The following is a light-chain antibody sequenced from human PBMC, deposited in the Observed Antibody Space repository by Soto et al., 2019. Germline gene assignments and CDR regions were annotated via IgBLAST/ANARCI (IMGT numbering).Light chain of an antibody. CDR3: SSFTTANIL. Sequence: QSVLTQPASVSGSPGQSITISCTGTSSDLDYYNSVSWYQHHPGKAPKLILYEVSYRPSGVSNRFSGSKTGNTASLTISDLQAEDEAHYYCSSFTTANILFGGGTKLIVL. CDR2: EVS. J-gene: IGLJ2*01. CDR1: SSDLDYYNS. V-gene: IGLV2-14*01.